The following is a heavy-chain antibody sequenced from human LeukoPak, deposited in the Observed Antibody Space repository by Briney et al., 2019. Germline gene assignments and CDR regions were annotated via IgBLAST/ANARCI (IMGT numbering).Heavy chain of an antibody. V-gene: IGHV3-9*01. CDR2: ISWNSGSI. CDR3: AKDSRYYYDSSGYHDY. Sequence: GGSLRLSCAASGFTFDDYAMHWVRQAPGEGLEWVSGISWNSGSIGYADSVKGRFTISRDNAKNSLYQQMNSLRAEDTALYYCAKDSRYYYDSSGYHDYWGQGTLVTVSS. D-gene: IGHD3-22*01. J-gene: IGHJ4*02. CDR1: GFTFDDYA.